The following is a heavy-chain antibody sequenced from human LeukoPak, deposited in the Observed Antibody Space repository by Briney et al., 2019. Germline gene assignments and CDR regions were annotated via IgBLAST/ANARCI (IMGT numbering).Heavy chain of an antibody. Sequence: SETLSLTCAVSGYSISSDYYWGWIRQPPGKRLEWIGSIYHSGSTYYNPPLKSRVTISVDTSKNQFSLKLSSVTAADTAVYYCARDPHFVVVPAAILGWFDPWGQGTLVTVSS. CDR2: IYHSGST. CDR1: GYSISSDYY. J-gene: IGHJ5*02. CDR3: ARDPHFVVVPAAILGWFDP. D-gene: IGHD2-2*01. V-gene: IGHV4-38-2*02.